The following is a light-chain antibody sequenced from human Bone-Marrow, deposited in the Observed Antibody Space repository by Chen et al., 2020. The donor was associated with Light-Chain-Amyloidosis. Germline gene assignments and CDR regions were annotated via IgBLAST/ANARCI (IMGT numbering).Light chain of an antibody. CDR3: QQYGTSPLS. V-gene: IGKV3-20*01. J-gene: IGKJ4*01. Sequence: EIVLTQSPGTLSLSPGEGANLSCRASQTISSNYLTWYQQKFGQAPRLLIYGSSSRFTGIPDRFTGSGSGTDFTLTINRLEPEDFAMYYCQQYGTSPLSFGGGTKEEIK. CDR2: GSS. CDR1: QTISSNY.